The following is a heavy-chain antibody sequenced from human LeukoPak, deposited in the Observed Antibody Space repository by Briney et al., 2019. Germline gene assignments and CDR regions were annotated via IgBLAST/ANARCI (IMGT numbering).Heavy chain of an antibody. J-gene: IGHJ3*02. Sequence: SGPALVKPTQTLTLTCTFSGFSLSTSGMCVSSIRQPPGKALEWLARIDWDDDKYYSTSLKTRLTISKDTSKNQVVLTMTNMDPVDTATYYCARFTMVRGVIIRDAFDIWGQGTMVTVSS. D-gene: IGHD3-10*01. CDR2: IDWDDDK. CDR1: GFSLSTSGMC. CDR3: ARFTMVRGVIIRDAFDI. V-gene: IGHV2-70*11.